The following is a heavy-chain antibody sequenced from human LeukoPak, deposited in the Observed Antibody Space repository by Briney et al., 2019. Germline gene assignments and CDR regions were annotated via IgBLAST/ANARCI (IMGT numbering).Heavy chain of an antibody. J-gene: IGHJ4*02. V-gene: IGHV4-61*02. D-gene: IGHD6-19*01. CDR1: GGSISSATYY. CDR2: IYTSGNT. Sequence: PSQTLSLTCTVSGGSISSATYYWSWIRQPAGKGLEWIGRIYTSGNTNYNPSLKSRVTMSVDTSKNQSSLKLSSVTAADTAVYYCARDQWLDYYFDYWGQGTLVTVSS. CDR3: ARDQWLDYYFDY.